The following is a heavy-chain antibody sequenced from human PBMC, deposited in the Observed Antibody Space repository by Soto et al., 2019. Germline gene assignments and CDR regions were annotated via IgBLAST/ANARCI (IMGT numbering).Heavy chain of an antibody. CDR3: AKXSGMGDYYGSGRGGMDV. CDR1: GFTFSSYG. CDR2: ISYDGSNK. D-gene: IGHD3-10*01. V-gene: IGHV3-30*18. J-gene: IGHJ6*02. Sequence: SGGSLRLSCAASGFTFSSYGMHWVRQAPGKGLEWVAVISYDGSNKYYADSVKGRFTISRDNSKNTLYLQMNSLRAEDTAVYYCAKXSGMGDYYGSGRGGMDVWGQGTTVTVSS.